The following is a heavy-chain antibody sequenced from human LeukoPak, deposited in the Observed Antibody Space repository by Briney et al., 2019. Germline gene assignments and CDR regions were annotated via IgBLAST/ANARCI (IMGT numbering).Heavy chain of an antibody. CDR3: ARDSGGNSFDY. CDR2: ISYDGSNK. V-gene: IGHV3-30-3*01. Sequence: PGGSLRLSCAASGFTFSSYAMHWVRQAPGKGLEWVAVISYDGSNKYYADSVKGRLTISRDNSKNTLYLQMNSLRAEDAAVYYCARDSGGNSFDYWGQGTLVTVSS. CDR1: GFTFSSYA. D-gene: IGHD4-23*01. J-gene: IGHJ4*02.